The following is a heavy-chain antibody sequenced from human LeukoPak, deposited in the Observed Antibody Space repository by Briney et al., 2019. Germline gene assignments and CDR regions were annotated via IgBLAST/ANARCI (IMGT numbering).Heavy chain of an antibody. J-gene: IGHJ4*02. Sequence: SETLSLTCTVSGGSISSYYWSWIRQPPGKGLEWIGYIYYSGCTNYNPSLKSRVTLSMDTSKNQFSLKLRSVTAADTAVYYCASQYCSTTSCYVDHWGQGTLVTVSS. CDR3: ASQYCSTTSCYVDH. V-gene: IGHV4-59*12. D-gene: IGHD2-2*01. CDR2: IYYSGCT. CDR1: GGSISSYY.